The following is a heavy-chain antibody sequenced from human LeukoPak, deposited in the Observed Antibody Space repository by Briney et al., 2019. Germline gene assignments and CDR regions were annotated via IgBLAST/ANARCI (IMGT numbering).Heavy chain of an antibody. Sequence: GGSLRLSCAAYGFTFSDYYMSWIRQAPGKWLEWISFISSSGSTIYYADSVKGRFTISRDTTKNSLYLQMNSLRAEDTAVYYCARERTPKHYYGSGSYDRYFEHWGQGNLVTVSS. V-gene: IGHV3-11*04. D-gene: IGHD3-10*01. CDR1: GFTFSDYY. CDR3: ARERTPKHYYGSGSYDRYFEH. J-gene: IGHJ4*02. CDR2: ISSSGSTI.